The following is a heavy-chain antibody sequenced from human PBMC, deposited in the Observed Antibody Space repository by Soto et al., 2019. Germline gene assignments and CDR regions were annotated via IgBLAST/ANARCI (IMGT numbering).Heavy chain of an antibody. CDR1: GGSISSGGYY. J-gene: IGHJ5*02. Sequence: SETLSLTCTVSGGSISSGGYYWSCIRQHPRKGREWSGYIYSSGSTYYNPSLKSRVTISVDTSKSQFSLKLSSVTAADTAVYYCAREGSEYSGYVRELRSDPWGQGTLVTVSS. V-gene: IGHV4-31*03. CDR3: AREGSEYSGYVRELRSDP. D-gene: IGHD5-12*01. CDR2: IYSSGST.